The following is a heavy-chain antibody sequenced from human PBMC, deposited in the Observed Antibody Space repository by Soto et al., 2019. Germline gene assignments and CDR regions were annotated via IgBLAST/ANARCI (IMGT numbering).Heavy chain of an antibody. D-gene: IGHD3-22*01. V-gene: IGHV3-30-3*01. Sequence: GGSLRLSGAASGFTFSSYAMHWVRRAPGKGLEGVAVISYDGSNKNYADSVKARFTISRDNSTNTLYLQMNSLRAEDTAVYYCARVDYYDSSGYYGAFDIWGQGTMVTVSS. J-gene: IGHJ3*02. CDR2: ISYDGSNK. CDR1: GFTFSSYA. CDR3: ARVDYYDSSGYYGAFDI.